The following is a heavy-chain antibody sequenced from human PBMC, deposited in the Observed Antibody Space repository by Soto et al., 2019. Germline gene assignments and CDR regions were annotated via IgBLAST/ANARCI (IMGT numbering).Heavy chain of an antibody. CDR2: IYYSGST. J-gene: IGHJ5*02. Sequence: PSETLSLTCTVSGGSISSSTYFWGWIRQPPGKGLQWIGSIYYSGSTYYNPSLKSRVTISVDTSKNQFSLKLSSVTAADTAVYYCATSNWFDPWGLGTLVTVCS. CDR3: ATSNWFDP. CDR1: GGSISSSTYF. V-gene: IGHV4-39*01.